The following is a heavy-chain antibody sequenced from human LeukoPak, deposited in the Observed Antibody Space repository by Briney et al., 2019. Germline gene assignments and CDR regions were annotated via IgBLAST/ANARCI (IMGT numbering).Heavy chain of an antibody. CDR1: GGTFSSYA. J-gene: IGHJ5*02. V-gene: IGHV1-69*05. CDR3: ARDIWTSGDRTSDP. CDR2: IIPIFGTA. Sequence: ASVKVSCKASGGTFSSYAISWVRQAPGQGLEWRGGIIPIFGTANYAQKFQGRVTTTTDASTSTAYIELRSMSNEDTAVYYCARDIWTSGDRTSDPRGQGTLVTVSS. D-gene: IGHD3-16*01.